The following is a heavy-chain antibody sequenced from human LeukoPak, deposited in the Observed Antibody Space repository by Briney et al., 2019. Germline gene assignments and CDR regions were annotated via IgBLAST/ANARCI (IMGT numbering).Heavy chain of an antibody. Sequence: GGSLRLSCAASGFTFSSYAMHWVRQAPGKGLEWVAVISYDGSNKYYADSVKGRFTISRDNSKNTLYLQMNSLRAEDTAVYYCASISGYYYGSGENWFDPWGQGTLVTVSS. D-gene: IGHD3-10*01. CDR1: GFTFSSYA. V-gene: IGHV3-30*14. J-gene: IGHJ5*02. CDR3: ASISGYYYGSGENWFDP. CDR2: ISYDGSNK.